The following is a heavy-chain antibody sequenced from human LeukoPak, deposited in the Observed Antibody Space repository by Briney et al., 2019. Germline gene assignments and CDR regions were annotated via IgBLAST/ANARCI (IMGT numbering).Heavy chain of an antibody. Sequence: ASVKVSCKASGYTFTSYYMHWVRQAPGQGLEWMGIINPSGGSTSYAQKFQGRVTMTRDTSISTAYMELSRLRSDATAVYYCARDPVHYDSSGYYDYWGQGTLVTVSS. J-gene: IGHJ4*02. D-gene: IGHD3-22*01. CDR2: INPSGGST. CDR1: GYTFTSYY. CDR3: ARDPVHYDSSGYYDY. V-gene: IGHV1-46*01.